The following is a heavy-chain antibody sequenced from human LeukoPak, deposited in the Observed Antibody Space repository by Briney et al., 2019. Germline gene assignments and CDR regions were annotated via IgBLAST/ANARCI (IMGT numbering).Heavy chain of an antibody. D-gene: IGHD2-2*01. CDR3: ARVVVPAATVY. V-gene: IGHV4-39*07. Sequence: SETLSLTCTVSGGSISSSSYYWGWIRQPPGKGLEWIGSIYYSGSTYYNPSLKSRVTISVDTSKNQFSLKLSSVTAADTAVYYCARVVVPAATVYWGQGTLVTVSS. CDR1: GGSISSSSYY. J-gene: IGHJ4*02. CDR2: IYYSGST.